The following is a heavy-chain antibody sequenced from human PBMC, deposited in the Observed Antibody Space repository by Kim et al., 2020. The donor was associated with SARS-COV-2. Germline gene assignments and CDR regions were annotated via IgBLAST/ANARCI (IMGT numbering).Heavy chain of an antibody. J-gene: IGHJ2*01. Sequence: SVKVSCKASGGTFSSYAISWVRQAPGQGLEWMGGIIPIFGTANYAQKFQGRVTITADESTSTAYMELSSLRSEDTAVYYCARDPEWGSGWYEWYFDLWGRGTLVTVSS. CDR2: IIPIFGTA. D-gene: IGHD6-19*01. V-gene: IGHV1-69*13. CDR1: GGTFSSYA. CDR3: ARDPEWGSGWYEWYFDL.